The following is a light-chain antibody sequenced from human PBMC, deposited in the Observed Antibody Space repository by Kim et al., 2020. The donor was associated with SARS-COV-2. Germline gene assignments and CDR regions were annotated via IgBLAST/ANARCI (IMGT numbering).Light chain of an antibody. J-gene: IGLJ1*01. V-gene: IGLV3-1*01. Sequence: PGQTASIPCSGDKLGDKYPAWYQQKPGQAPVLVLYQNRKRPSGIPERFSGSNSGNTATLTISGTQAMDEADYYCLAWDSSTASYVFGTGTKVTVL. CDR1: KLGDKY. CDR3: LAWDSSTASYV. CDR2: QNR.